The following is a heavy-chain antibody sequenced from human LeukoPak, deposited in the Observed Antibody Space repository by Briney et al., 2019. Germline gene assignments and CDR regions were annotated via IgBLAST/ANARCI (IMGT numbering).Heavy chain of an antibody. V-gene: IGHV3-23*01. D-gene: IGHD1-26*01. CDR3: AKPLGGSYLFDR. J-gene: IGHJ4*02. CDR1: GFTFSTYW. Sequence: GGSLRLSCAASGFTFSTYWMNWVRQAPGKGLEWVSTIEVGGAITHYAASVKGRFTISRDTSKKILYLQMDSLRPEDTAVYYCAKPLGGSYLFDRWGQGTLVTVSS. CDR2: IEVGGAIT.